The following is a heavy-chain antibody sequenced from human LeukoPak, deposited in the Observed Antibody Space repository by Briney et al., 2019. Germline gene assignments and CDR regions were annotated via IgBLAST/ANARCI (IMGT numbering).Heavy chain of an antibody. Sequence: GGSLRLSCAASGFTFSSYGMHWVRQAPGKGLEWVAVISYDGSNKYYADSVKGRFTISRDNSKNTLYLQMNSLRAVDTAVYYCAKDSMEGYCSSTSCSYFDYWGQGTLVTVSS. CDR1: GFTFSSYG. CDR3: AKDSMEGYCSSTSCSYFDY. V-gene: IGHV3-30*18. D-gene: IGHD2-2*01. J-gene: IGHJ4*02. CDR2: ISYDGSNK.